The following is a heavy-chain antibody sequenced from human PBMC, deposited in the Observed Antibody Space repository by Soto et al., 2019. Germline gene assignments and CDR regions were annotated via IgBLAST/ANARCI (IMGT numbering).Heavy chain of an antibody. V-gene: IGHV4-39*01. Sequence: PSETLSLTCTVSGDSISRSSYHWGWIRQPRGKGLEWIGSVYYSGSTYYNPSLKSRVTISVDASKNQFSLNLSSVTAADTAVYYCARHRGPTGPNYWGQGTLVTVSS. CDR1: GDSISRSSYH. D-gene: IGHD3-10*01. CDR2: VYYSGST. CDR3: ARHRGPTGPNY. J-gene: IGHJ4*02.